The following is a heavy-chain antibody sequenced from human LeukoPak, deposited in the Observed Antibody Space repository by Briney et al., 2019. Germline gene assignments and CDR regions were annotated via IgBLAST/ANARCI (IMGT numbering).Heavy chain of an antibody. CDR1: GDSVSSSPYY. D-gene: IGHD5-24*01. CDR3: ARYKFHNYFDP. Sequence: SETLSLTCSVSGDSVSSSPYYWGRIRQPPGKGLDWIGNTFSTSTLYNASLRSRVTILVDTSKNQFSLKLTSATAADTAIYYCARYKFHNYFDPWGQGTLVVVSS. J-gene: IGHJ5*02. V-gene: IGHV4-61*01. CDR2: TFSTST.